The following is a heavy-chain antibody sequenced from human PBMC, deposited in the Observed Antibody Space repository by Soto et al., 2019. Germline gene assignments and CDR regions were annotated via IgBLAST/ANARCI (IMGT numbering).Heavy chain of an antibody. J-gene: IGHJ4*02. CDR2: IWYDGSNK. CDR1: GFTFSSYG. CDR3: ARGYFDWLLGFDY. V-gene: IGHV3-33*01. D-gene: IGHD3-9*01. Sequence: PGGSLRLSCAASGFTFSSYGMHWVRQAPGKGLEWVAVIWYDGSNKYYADSVKGRFTISRDNSKNTLYLQMNSLRAEDTAVYYCARGYFDWLLGFDYWGQGTLVTVSS.